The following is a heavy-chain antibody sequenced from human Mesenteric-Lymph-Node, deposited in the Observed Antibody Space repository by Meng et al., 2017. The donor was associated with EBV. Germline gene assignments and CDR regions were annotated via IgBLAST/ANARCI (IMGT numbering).Heavy chain of an antibody. V-gene: IGHV3-11*01. CDR2: ISSSGTVI. CDR1: GFTFNDFY. Sequence: QVQLVESGGGLVKPGGSLRLSCAASGFTFNDFYMSWVRQAPGKGLEWVSHISSSGTVIDYADSVKGRFTISRDNAKKSLDLHMNSLRVEDTAVYYCVRDQSGVRESWGPGTMVTVSS. J-gene: IGHJ5*02. CDR3: VRDQSGVRES. D-gene: IGHD1-26*01.